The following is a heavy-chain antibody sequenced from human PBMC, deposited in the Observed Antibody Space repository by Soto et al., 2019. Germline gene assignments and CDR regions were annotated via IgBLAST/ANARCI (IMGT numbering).Heavy chain of an antibody. J-gene: IGHJ4*02. D-gene: IGHD4-17*01. CDR3: ATQGLTTYYFGY. Sequence: PVESLKISCKGSGYSFTSYWIGWVRQMPGKGQEWMGRIYPSDSDTRYNPSFQGHVTFSADKSITTAYLQWRSLEASDTAIYYCATQGLTTYYFGYWGQGTLVTVSS. CDR1: GYSFTSYW. CDR2: IYPSDSDT. V-gene: IGHV5-51*01.